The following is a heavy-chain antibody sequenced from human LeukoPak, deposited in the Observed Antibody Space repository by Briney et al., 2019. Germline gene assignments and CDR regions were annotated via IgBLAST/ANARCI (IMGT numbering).Heavy chain of an antibody. CDR2: SATTKPNSCTT. Sequence: SLRLSCAGAGFSITDHHMDWVRQAPGKGLEWIGRSATTKPNSCTTQYAASARGRFTISRDDSQNSLYLQLNSLKTEDTAVYYCVRVVTTGSGWYQFDNWGLGTLVTVSS. D-gene: IGHD6-13*01. CDR1: GFSITDHH. CDR3: VRVVTTGSGWYQFDN. J-gene: IGHJ4*02. V-gene: IGHV3-72*01.